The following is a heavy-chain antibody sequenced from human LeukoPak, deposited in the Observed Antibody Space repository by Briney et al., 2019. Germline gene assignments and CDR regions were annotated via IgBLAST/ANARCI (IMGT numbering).Heavy chain of an antibody. CDR2: IKQVGSEK. J-gene: IGHJ5*02. Sequence: GGSLDLSCPAPGSTFSTYWLTWFGKPPGKGLDWVATIKQVGSEKYYVDSVKGRFTISRDNAKNSLYLQMNSLRAEDTAVYYCARDQAAYSSGWYLRLNWFDPWGQGTLVTVSS. V-gene: IGHV3-7*01. CDR3: ARDQAAYSSGWYLRLNWFDP. D-gene: IGHD6-19*01. CDR1: GSTFSTYW.